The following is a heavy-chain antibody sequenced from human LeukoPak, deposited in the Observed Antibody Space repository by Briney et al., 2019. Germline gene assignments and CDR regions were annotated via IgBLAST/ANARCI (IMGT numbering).Heavy chain of an antibody. J-gene: IGHJ4*02. CDR2: IYYSGST. CDR3: ARVTRGYYDSSGYVDY. V-gene: IGHV4-30-4*01. D-gene: IGHD3-22*01. Sequence: SETLSLTCTVSGGSISSGDYPWSWIRQPPGKGLEWIEYIYYSGSTYYNPSLKSRVTISVDTSKNQFSLKLSSVTAADTAVYYCARVTRGYYDSSGYVDYWGQGTLVTVSS. CDR1: GGSISSGDYP.